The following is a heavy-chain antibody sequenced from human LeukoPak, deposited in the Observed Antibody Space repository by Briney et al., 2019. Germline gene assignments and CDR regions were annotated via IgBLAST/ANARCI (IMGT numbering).Heavy chain of an antibody. V-gene: IGHV4-59*11. Sequence: PSETLSLTCTVSGGSISSHYWSWIRQPPGKGLEWIGYIYYSGSTNYNPSLKSRVTISVDTSKNQFSLKLSSVTAADTAVYYCARDSDDCSSTSCYLAFRDWGQGTLVTVSS. D-gene: IGHD2-2*01. J-gene: IGHJ4*02. CDR1: GGSISSHY. CDR3: ARDSDDCSSTSCYLAFRD. CDR2: IYYSGST.